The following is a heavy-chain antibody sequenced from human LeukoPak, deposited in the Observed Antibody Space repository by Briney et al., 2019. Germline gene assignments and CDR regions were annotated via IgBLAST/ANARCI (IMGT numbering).Heavy chain of an antibody. CDR3: ARDSFSPSVVPDIYFDY. D-gene: IGHD3-22*01. J-gene: IGHJ4*02. V-gene: IGHV4-4*02. Sequence: SGTLSLTCAVSGGSISSSNWWSWVRQPPGKGLEWIGEIYHSGSTNYNPSLKSRVTISVDKSENQFSLKLSSVTAADTAVYYCARDSFSPSVVPDIYFDYWGQGTLVTVSS. CDR2: IYHSGST. CDR1: GGSISSSNW.